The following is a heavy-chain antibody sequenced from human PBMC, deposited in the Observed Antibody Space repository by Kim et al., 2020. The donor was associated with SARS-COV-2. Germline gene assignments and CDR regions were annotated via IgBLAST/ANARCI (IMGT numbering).Heavy chain of an antibody. V-gene: IGHV3-30*07. CDR2: NK. Sequence: NKFYADSVKGRITLYRDNSKNTRYLQMNSLRAEDTAVYYCARDRLADFDYWGQGTLVTVSS. CDR3: ARDRLADFDY. J-gene: IGHJ4*02.